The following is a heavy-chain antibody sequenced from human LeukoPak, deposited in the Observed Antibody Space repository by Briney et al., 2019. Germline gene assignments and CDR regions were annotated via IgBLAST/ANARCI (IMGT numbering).Heavy chain of an antibody. V-gene: IGHV3-7*01. CDR2: IKQDGSKK. D-gene: IGHD4-11*01. Sequence: GGSLRLSCVASGFPFSNYWMTWVRQAPGKGLEWVANIKQDGSKKSYVDSVKGRFTISRDNAKNSLYLQMNSLRAEDTAVYYCARGGRLPPECWGQGTLVTVSS. J-gene: IGHJ4*02. CDR1: GFPFSNYW. CDR3: ARGGRLPPEC.